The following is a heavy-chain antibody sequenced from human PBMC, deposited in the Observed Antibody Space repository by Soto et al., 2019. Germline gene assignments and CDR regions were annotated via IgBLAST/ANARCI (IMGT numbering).Heavy chain of an antibody. D-gene: IGHD2-21*01. J-gene: IGHJ5*02. Sequence: PSETLSLTCTVSGGSISSYFWSWIRQPPGKGLEWIGYIYHSGSTNYHPSLKSRVTISVDTPKNQFSLKLNSVTAADTAVYYCARLISISAXFDPWGQGTLVTVSS. CDR2: IYHSGST. CDR3: ARLISISAXFDP. CDR1: GGSISSYF. V-gene: IGHV4-59*08.